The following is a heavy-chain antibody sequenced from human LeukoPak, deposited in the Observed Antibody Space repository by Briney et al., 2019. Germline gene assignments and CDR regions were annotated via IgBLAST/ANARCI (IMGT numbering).Heavy chain of an antibody. V-gene: IGHV3-30*02. CDR3: AKDSFVDTAILDY. CDR2: IRYDGSNK. D-gene: IGHD5-18*01. Sequence: GGSLRLSCTASGFTFGDYAMSWVRQAPGKGLEWVALIRYDGSNKYYADSVKGRFTISRDNSKNTLYLQMNSLRAEDTAVYYCAKDSFVDTAILDYWGQGTLVTVSS. J-gene: IGHJ4*02. CDR1: GFTFGDYA.